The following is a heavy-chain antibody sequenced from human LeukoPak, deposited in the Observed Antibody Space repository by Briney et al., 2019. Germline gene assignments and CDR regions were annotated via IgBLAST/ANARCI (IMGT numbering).Heavy chain of an antibody. J-gene: IGHJ3*02. CDR2: IYYSGST. V-gene: IGHV4-59*01. Sequence: SETLSLTCTVSGGSISSYYWSWIRQPPGKGLEWIGYIYYSGSTNYNPSLKSRVTISVDTSKNQFSLKLSSVTAADTAVHYCARNWVIDPTYAFDIWGQGTMVTVSS. D-gene: IGHD3-16*02. CDR3: ARNWVIDPTYAFDI. CDR1: GGSISSYY.